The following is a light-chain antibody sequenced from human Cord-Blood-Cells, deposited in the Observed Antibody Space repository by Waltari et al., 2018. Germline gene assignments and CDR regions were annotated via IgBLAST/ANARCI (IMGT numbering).Light chain of an antibody. J-gene: IGKJ2*01. CDR3: KQYGSSRYT. CDR1: QSVSSSY. Sequence: EIVLTQSLGTLSLSPGERATLPCRASQSVSSSYFAWYQQKPGQAPRPLIHCASSTATGIPDRLKVCGAGTYLTLTISRQESEDCAVYYWKQYGSSRYTFGQGTKLEI. CDR2: CAS. V-gene: IGKV3-20*01.